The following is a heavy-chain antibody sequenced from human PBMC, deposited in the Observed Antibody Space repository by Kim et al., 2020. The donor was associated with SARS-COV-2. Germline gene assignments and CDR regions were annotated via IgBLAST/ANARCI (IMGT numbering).Heavy chain of an antibody. D-gene: IGHD3-22*01. Sequence: GGSLRLSCAASGFTFSSYAMSWVRQAPGKGLEWVSAISGSGGSTYYADSVKGRFTISRDNSKNTLYLQMNSLRAEDTAVYYCAKEWELITMIVVRGGYYFDYWGQGTLVTVSS. CDR1: GFTFSSYA. J-gene: IGHJ4*02. CDR2: ISGSGGST. CDR3: AKEWELITMIVVRGGYYFDY. V-gene: IGHV3-23*01.